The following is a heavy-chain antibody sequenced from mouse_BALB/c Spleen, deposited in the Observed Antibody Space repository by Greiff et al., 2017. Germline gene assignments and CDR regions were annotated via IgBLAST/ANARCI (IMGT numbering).Heavy chain of an antibody. Sequence: QVQLQQSGPGLVQPSQSLSITCTVSGFSLTSYGVHWVRQSPGKGLEWLGVIWSGGSTDYNAAFISRLSISKDNSKSQVFFKMNSLQADDTAIYYCARSLLYAGFDYWGQGTTLTVSS. J-gene: IGHJ2*01. V-gene: IGHV2-4-1*01. CDR1: GFSLTSYG. CDR2: IWSGGST. CDR3: ARSLLYAGFDY. D-gene: IGHD2-12*01.